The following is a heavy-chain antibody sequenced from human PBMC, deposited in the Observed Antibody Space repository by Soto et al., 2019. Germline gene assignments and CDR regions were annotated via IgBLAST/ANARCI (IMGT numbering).Heavy chain of an antibody. V-gene: IGHV3-9*01. CDR2: ISWNSGSI. CDR1: GFTFDDYA. CDR3: AKDFTMVRGVLDY. Sequence: GGSLRLSCAASGFTFDDYAMHWVRQAPGKGLEWVSGISWNSGSIGYADSVKGRFTISRDNAKNSLYLQMNSLRAEDTALYYCAKDFTMVRGVLDYWGQGTLVTVSS. D-gene: IGHD3-10*01. J-gene: IGHJ4*02.